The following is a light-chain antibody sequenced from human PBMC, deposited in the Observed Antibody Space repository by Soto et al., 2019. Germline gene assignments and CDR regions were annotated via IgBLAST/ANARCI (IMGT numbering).Light chain of an antibody. V-gene: IGKV3-20*01. Sequence: EIVLTQSPGTLSLSPGERATLSCRASQSVSSTYLAWDQQKPGQAPRLLIYGASRRATGIPDRFSGSGSGTAFTLTISRLEPEDFAVYYCQQFGGSPFLGGVTKVEIK. CDR1: QSVSSTY. CDR3: QQFGGSPF. CDR2: GAS. J-gene: IGKJ4*01.